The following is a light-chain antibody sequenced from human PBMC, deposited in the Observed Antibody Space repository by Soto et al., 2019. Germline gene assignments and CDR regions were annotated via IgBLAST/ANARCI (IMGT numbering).Light chain of an antibody. CDR1: SGHSSYI. J-gene: IGLJ3*02. Sequence: QPVLTQSSSASAFLGSSVKLTCTLSSGHSSYIIAWHQQQPGKAPRYLMNLEGSGSYNKGSGIPDRFSGSSSGADRYLTISNLQSEDEADYYCETWDSNTRVFGGGTKLTVL. CDR3: ETWDSNTRV. V-gene: IGLV4-60*03. CDR2: LEGSGSY.